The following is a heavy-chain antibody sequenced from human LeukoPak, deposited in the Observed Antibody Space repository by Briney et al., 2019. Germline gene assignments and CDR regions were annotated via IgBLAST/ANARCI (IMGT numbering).Heavy chain of an antibody. CDR1: GFTFSSYE. Sequence: GGSLRLSCAASGFTFSSYEMNWVRQAPGKGLEWVSYISSSGSTIYYADSVKGRFTISRDNAKNSLYLQMNSLRAEDTAVYYCARDFGCSSISCSALVADYWGQGTLVTVSS. CDR2: ISSSGSTI. J-gene: IGHJ4*02. V-gene: IGHV3-48*03. D-gene: IGHD2-2*01. CDR3: ARDFGCSSISCSALVADY.